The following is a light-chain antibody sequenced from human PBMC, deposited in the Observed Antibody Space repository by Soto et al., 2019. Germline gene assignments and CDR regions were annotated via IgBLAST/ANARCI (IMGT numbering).Light chain of an antibody. V-gene: IGLV1-51*01. CDR1: SSNIGNTY. CDR3: GTWDSNLSVGL. CDR2: DNN. Sequence: QSVLTQPPSVSAAPGQTVTISCSGISSNIGNTYVSWFQQLPGTAPKLLIYDNNKRPSGIPDRFSGSKSGTSATLGITGLQTGDEAEYYCGTWDSNLSVGLFGGGTKLTVL. J-gene: IGLJ2*01.